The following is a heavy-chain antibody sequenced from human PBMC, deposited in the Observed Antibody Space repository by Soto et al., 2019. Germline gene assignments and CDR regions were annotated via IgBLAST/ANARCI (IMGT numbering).Heavy chain of an antibody. V-gene: IGHV1-69*13. CDR3: ARDREDGSGTKYNWFDS. CDR2: TIPIFDTP. D-gene: IGHD3-10*01. CDR1: GGTFGDLG. Sequence: SVKVSCKASGGTFGDLGISWLRQAPGQGLEWMGGTIPIFDTPHYAEKFRDRLTITADATSTAYMELTSLSSEDTATYYCARDREDGSGTKYNWFDSWGQGTLVTVSS. J-gene: IGHJ5*01.